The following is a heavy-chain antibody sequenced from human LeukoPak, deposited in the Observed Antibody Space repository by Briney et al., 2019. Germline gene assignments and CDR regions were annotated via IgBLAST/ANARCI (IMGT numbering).Heavy chain of an antibody. CDR2: IGGSGAST. V-gene: IGHV3-23*01. CDR1: GLTFSSYA. J-gene: IGHJ4*02. CDR3: AKTITGTLDY. D-gene: IGHD1-20*01. Sequence: GGSLRLSCAASGLTFSSYAMSWVRQAPGKGLEWVSTIGGSGASTYYVDSVKGRFTISRDNSKNTLYLQMNSLRAEDTAVYYCAKTITGTLDYWGQRTLVTVSS.